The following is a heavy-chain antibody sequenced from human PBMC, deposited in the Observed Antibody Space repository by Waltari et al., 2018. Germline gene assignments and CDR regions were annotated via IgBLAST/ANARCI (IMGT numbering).Heavy chain of an antibody. Sequence: QLQLQESGPGLLRPSETLSLTCTAAAGSLSRNTDSWGWIRQPPGKGLEWIGSIHHTGSIYYNPSLKTRVTISADTSRQHLSLKLRSVTAADTALYYCARSVAARRINWFDPWGQGTLVTVSS. J-gene: IGHJ5*02. V-gene: IGHV4-39*02. CDR2: IHHTGSI. CDR3: ARSVAARRINWFDP. CDR1: AGSLSRNTDS. D-gene: IGHD6-6*01.